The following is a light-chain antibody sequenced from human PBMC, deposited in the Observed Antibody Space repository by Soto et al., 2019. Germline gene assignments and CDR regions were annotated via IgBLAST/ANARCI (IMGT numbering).Light chain of an antibody. CDR3: QQYYNVPIT. J-gene: IGKJ5*01. CDR1: QDINNY. V-gene: IGKV1-33*01. Sequence: DIQMTQSPSSLSASVGDRVTITCQASQDINNYVNWYQQKPGKAPKLLIFDASTLKTGVPSRFSGSGSGTDFSFSISSLHPEDIATYYCQQYYNVPITFGQGTRLEIK. CDR2: DAS.